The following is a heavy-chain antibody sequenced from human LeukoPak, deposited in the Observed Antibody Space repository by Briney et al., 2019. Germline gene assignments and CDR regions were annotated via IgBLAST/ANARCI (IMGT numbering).Heavy chain of an antibody. Sequence: GRSLRLSCAASGFTFSDYYMSWIRQAPGKGLEWVSYISSSGSTIYYADSVKGRFTISRDNAKNSLYLQMNSLRAEDTAVYYCASTVDTAMVTSSNYWGQGTLVTVSS. D-gene: IGHD5-18*01. CDR3: ASTVDTAMVTSSNY. V-gene: IGHV3-11*01. CDR1: GFTFSDYY. CDR2: ISSSGSTI. J-gene: IGHJ4*02.